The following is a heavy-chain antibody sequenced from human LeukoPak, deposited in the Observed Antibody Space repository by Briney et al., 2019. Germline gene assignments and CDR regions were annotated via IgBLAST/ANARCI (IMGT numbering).Heavy chain of an antibody. CDR2: INPNSGGT. CDR3: ARKVVVVVASWNWFDP. CDR1: GYTFTSYG. V-gene: IGHV1-2*02. J-gene: IGHJ5*02. D-gene: IGHD2-15*01. Sequence: GASVQVSCKASGYTFTSYGISWVRQAPGQGLEWMGWINPNSGGTNYAQKFQGRVTMTRDTSISTAYMELSRLRSDDTAVYYCARKVVVVVASWNWFDPWGQGTLVTVSS.